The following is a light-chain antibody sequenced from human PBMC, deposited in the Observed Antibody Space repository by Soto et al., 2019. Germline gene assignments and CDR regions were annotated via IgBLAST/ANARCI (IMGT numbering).Light chain of an antibody. J-gene: IGLJ1*01. CDR3: SSYSSSSTLYV. CDR1: SSDVGGHHY. Sequence: QSALTQPASVSGSPGQSITISCTGTSSDVGGHHYVSWYQQHPGKAPKVIIYEVSDRPSGVSDRFSGSKSDNTASLTSSGLQADDEADYYCSSYSSSSTLYVFGTGTKVTVL. CDR2: EVS. V-gene: IGLV2-14*01.